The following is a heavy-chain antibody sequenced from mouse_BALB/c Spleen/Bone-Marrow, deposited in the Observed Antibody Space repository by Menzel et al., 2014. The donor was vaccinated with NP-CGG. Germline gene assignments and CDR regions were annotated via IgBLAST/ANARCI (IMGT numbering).Heavy chain of an antibody. Sequence: EVQGVESGGGLVKPGGSLKLSCAASGFTFSSYAMSWVRQSPEKRLEWVAEISSGGSYTYYPDTVTGRFTISRDNAKNTLYLEMSSLRPEDTAMYYCARSPQRDYAMDYWGQGTSVTVSS. CDR1: GFTFSSYA. CDR2: ISSGGSYT. D-gene: IGHD3-2*02. J-gene: IGHJ4*01. V-gene: IGHV5-9-4*01. CDR3: ARSPQRDYAMDY.